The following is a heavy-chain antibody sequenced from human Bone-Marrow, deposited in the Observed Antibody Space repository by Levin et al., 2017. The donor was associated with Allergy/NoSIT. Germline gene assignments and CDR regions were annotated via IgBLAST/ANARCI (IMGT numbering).Heavy chain of an antibody. Sequence: SQTLSLTCTVSDGSVANADFYWSWIRQTPEKGLEWLGYIYYSGITHYNPSLGSRLTLSVNMPRNQFSLKLTSVTAADTPVYSCARDTGYCSTGSCYDREYYYGMDVWGQGTTVIVS. CDR1: DGSVANADFY. CDR3: ARDTGYCSTGSCYDREYYYGMDV. J-gene: IGHJ6*02. D-gene: IGHD2-15*01. V-gene: IGHV4-30-4*01. CDR2: IYYSGIT.